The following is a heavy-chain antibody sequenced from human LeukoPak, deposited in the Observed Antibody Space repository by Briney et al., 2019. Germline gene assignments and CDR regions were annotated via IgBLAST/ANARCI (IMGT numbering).Heavy chain of an antibody. CDR2: ISGGGCST. V-gene: IGHV3-23*01. Sequence: GASLRLSCAASGSTFSSFDMSWVRQAPGKGLEWVSAISGGGCSTYYADSVKGRFTISRDNSKNTLYMQMNSLRAEDTAIYYCAKRNLRAVAPGYWGQGTLVTVSS. CDR1: GSTFSSFD. J-gene: IGHJ4*02. D-gene: IGHD6-19*01. CDR3: AKRNLRAVAPGY.